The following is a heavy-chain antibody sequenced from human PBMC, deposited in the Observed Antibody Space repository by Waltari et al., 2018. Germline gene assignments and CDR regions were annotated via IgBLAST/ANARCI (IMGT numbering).Heavy chain of an antibody. CDR2: IIPILGTA. CDR1: GGTFSRYA. J-gene: IGHJ6*03. CDR3: ARDRGRPGDYYYYMDV. Sequence: QVQLVQSGAEVKKPGSSVKVSCKASGGTFSRYAISGVRQAPGQGLAWMGGIIPILGTANHAQKFHGRVTITTDESTSTAYMELGSLRSEDTAVYYCARDRGRPGDYYYYMDVWGKGTTVTVSS. D-gene: IGHD1-1*01. V-gene: IGHV1-69*05.